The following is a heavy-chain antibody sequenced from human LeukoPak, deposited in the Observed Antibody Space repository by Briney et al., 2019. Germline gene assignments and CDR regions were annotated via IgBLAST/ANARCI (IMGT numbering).Heavy chain of an antibody. CDR1: GGSISSGGYY. J-gene: IGHJ4*02. CDR2: IYYSGST. Sequence: SETLSLTCTVSGGSISSGGYYWSWIRQHPGKGLEWIGYIYYSGSTYYNPSLKSRVTISVDTSKNQFSLKLSSVTAADTAVYYCARGPGGYSYGCDSWGQGTLVTVSS. D-gene: IGHD5-18*01. V-gene: IGHV4-31*03. CDR3: ARGPGGYSYGCDS.